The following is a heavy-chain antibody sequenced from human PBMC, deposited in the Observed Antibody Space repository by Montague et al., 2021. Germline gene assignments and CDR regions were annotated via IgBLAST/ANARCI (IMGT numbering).Heavy chain of an antibody. D-gene: IGHD6-19*01. Sequence: SETLSLTCNVSGGSVSTGNYYWTWIRQPPGKELEWIGYIYYTGSSKYNPSLESRVTISISTSKKQFTLKLSPVTAADTAVYYCARGQWLVPYYLDSWGQGTLVTVSS. CDR1: GGSVSTGNYY. J-gene: IGHJ4*02. CDR2: IYYTGSS. V-gene: IGHV4-61*01. CDR3: ARGQWLVPYYLDS.